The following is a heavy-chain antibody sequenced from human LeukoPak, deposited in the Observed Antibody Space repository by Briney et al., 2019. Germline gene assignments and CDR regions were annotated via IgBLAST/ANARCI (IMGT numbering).Heavy chain of an antibody. CDR2: INHSGST. Sequence: GSLRLSCAASGFTFSSYAMHWVRQAPGKGLEWIGEINHSGSTNYNPSLKSRVTISVDTSKNQFSLKLSSVTAADTAVYYCARHGVVIAYYWYFDLWGRGTLVTVSS. CDR1: GFTFSSYA. D-gene: IGHD2-21*01. CDR3: ARHGVVIAYYWYFDL. V-gene: IGHV4-34*01. J-gene: IGHJ2*01.